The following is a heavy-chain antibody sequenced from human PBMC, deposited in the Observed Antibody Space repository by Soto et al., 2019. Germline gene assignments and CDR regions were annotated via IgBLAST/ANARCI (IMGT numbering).Heavy chain of an antibody. D-gene: IGHD4-17*01. Sequence: QPGGSLRLSCAASGFTFDDYAMHWVRQAPGKGLEWVSGISWNSGSIGYADSVKGRFTISRDNAKNSLYLQMNSLRAEDTALYYCAKATVASDYYYCYMDVWGKGTTVTVSS. CDR1: GFTFDDYA. CDR3: AKATVASDYYYCYMDV. J-gene: IGHJ6*03. V-gene: IGHV3-9*01. CDR2: ISWNSGSI.